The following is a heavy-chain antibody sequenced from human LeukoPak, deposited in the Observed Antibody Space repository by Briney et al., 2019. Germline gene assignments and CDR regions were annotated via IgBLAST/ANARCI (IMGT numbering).Heavy chain of an antibody. Sequence: ASVKVSCKASGYTFTGYYMHWVRQAPGQGLEWMGWINPNSGGTNYAQRFQGRVTMTRDTSISTAYMELSRLRSDDTAVYYCARGLVGATYYFDYWGQGTLVTVSS. CDR1: GYTFTGYY. CDR2: INPNSGGT. V-gene: IGHV1-2*02. CDR3: ARGLVGATYYFDY. D-gene: IGHD1-26*01. J-gene: IGHJ4*02.